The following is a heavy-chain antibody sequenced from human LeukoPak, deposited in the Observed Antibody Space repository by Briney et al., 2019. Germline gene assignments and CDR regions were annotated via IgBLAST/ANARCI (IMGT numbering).Heavy chain of an antibody. J-gene: IGHJ4*02. CDR3: ARSSVDTARVDY. CDR1: GFTFSSYS. D-gene: IGHD5-18*01. CDR2: IRYDGSNK. V-gene: IGHV3-30*02. Sequence: PGGSLRLSCAASGFTFSSYSMNWVRQAPGKGLEWVAFIRYDGSNKYYADSVKGRFTISRDNSKNTLYLQMNSLRVEDTAVYYCARSSVDTARVDYWGQGTLVTVSS.